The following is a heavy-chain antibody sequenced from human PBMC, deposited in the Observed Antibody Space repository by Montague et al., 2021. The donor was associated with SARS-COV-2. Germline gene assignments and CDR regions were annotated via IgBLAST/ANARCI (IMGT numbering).Heavy chain of an antibody. CDR2: VKGDGSRI. CDR1: GFTFSSYW. D-gene: IGHD3-16*01. J-gene: IGHJ6*02. V-gene: IGHV3-74*01. Sequence: SRRLSCAASGFTFSSYWMHWVRQAPGTGLVWVSRVKGDGSRISYADSVKGRFTISRDNAKNTLYLQMNSLRAEDTAVYFCARGYFPVGGSENWGSYGMDVWGQGITVTVSS. CDR3: ARGYFPVGGSENWGSYGMDV.